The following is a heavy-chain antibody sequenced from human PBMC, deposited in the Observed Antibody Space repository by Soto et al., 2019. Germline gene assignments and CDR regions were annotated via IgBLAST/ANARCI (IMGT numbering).Heavy chain of an antibody. J-gene: IGHJ4*02. CDR1: GVTFSTYS. V-gene: IGHV3-48*04. CDR3: VRDRDSRGLGFLDF. CDR2: ISGGSKTK. Sequence: GGSLRLSCEGSGVTFSTYSMNLVRQAPGKGLEWVSYISGGSKTKNYADSVKGRFTISRDNAKNTLYLEMNRLRAEDTALYYCVRDRDSRGLGFLDFWGQGTLVTVSS. D-gene: IGHD6-19*01.